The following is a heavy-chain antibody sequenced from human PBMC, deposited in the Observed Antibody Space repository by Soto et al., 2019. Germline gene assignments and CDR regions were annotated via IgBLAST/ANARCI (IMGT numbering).Heavy chain of an antibody. V-gene: IGHV4-39*01. D-gene: IGHD6-13*01. J-gene: IGHJ4*02. CDR3: ARHGISAAGTPYYFDY. CDR1: GGSISSSSYY. Sequence: SETLSLTCTVSGGSISSSSYYWGWIRQPPGKGLEWIGSIYYSGSTYYHPSLKSRVTISVDTSKNQFSLKLSSVTAADTAVYYCARHGISAAGTPYYFDYWGQGTLVTVSS. CDR2: IYYSGST.